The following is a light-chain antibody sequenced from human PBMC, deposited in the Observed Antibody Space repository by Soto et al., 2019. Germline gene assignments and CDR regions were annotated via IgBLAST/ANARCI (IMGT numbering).Light chain of an antibody. J-gene: IGLJ2*01. CDR1: SSDVGGYKY. CDR3: SSYTSSSTLE. CDR2: DVS. Sequence: QSALTQPASVSGSPGQSITISCTGTSSDVGGYKYVSWYQQHPGKALKVMIYDVSNRPSGVSDRFSGSKSGNTASLTISGLQAEDEADYYCSSYTSSSTLEFGGGTKLTVL. V-gene: IGLV2-14*01.